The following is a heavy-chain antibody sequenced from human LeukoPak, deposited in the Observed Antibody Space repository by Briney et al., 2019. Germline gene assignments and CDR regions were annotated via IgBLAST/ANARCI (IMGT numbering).Heavy chain of an antibody. CDR2: IYYSGST. D-gene: IGHD6-13*01. Sequence: SETLSLTCTVSGGSISSYYWSWIRQPPGKGLEWIGYIYYSGSTNYNPSLKSRVTISVDTSKNQFSLKLSSVTAADTAVYYCARDVAAGSSHFDYWGQGTLVIVSS. V-gene: IGHV4-59*01. CDR1: GGSISSYY. J-gene: IGHJ4*02. CDR3: ARDVAAGSSHFDY.